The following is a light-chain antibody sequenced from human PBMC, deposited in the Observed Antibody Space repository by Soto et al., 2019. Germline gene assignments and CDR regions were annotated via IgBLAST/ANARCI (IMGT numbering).Light chain of an antibody. CDR1: QSVPANY. CDR2: GAS. V-gene: IGKV3-20*01. Sequence: EIVLTQSPGTLSLSPGERVTLSCRASQSVPANYLAWYQQKPGQAPRLLIYGASNRATGIPDRFSGSGSGTDFTLTVNRPEAEDFAVYYCLQYGTPWWTFGQGARVEIK. J-gene: IGKJ1*01. CDR3: LQYGTPWWT.